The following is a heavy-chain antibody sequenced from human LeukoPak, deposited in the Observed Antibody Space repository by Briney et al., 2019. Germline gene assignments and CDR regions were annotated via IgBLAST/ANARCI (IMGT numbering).Heavy chain of an antibody. CDR1: GFTVSSNY. V-gene: IGHV3-53*01. CDR3: ARDLNDSSGYYYY. J-gene: IGHJ4*02. CDR2: IYSGGSA. Sequence: GGSLRLSCAASGFTVSSNYMSWVRQAPGKGLEWVSVIYSGGSAYYADSVKGRFTISRDNSKNTLYPQMNSLRAEDTAVYYCARDLNDSSGYYYYWGQGTLVTVSS. D-gene: IGHD3-22*01.